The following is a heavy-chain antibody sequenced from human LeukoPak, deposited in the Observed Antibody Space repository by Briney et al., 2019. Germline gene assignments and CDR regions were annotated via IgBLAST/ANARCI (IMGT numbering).Heavy chain of an antibody. J-gene: IGHJ2*01. CDR2: ISPYNGNT. Sequence: ASMKVSCKASGYTFINYVFSWVRQAPGQGLEWMGWISPYNGNTNYLQKFQGRVTMTTDTSTNTVYMELRSLRSDDTAVYYCARVSTNSRVAGYDPQWYFDLWGRGTPVTVS. V-gene: IGHV1-18*04. D-gene: IGHD5-12*01. CDR1: GYTFINYV. CDR3: ARVSTNSRVAGYDPQWYFDL.